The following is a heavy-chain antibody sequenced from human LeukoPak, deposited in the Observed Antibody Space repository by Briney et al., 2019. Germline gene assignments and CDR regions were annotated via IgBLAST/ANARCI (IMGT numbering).Heavy chain of an antibody. D-gene: IGHD5-18*01. CDR2: INHSGST. CDR1: GGSFNDYY. V-gene: IGHV4-34*01. J-gene: IGHJ4*02. CDR3: ARIGYSYGPQYYFDY. Sequence: SETLSLTCAVYGGSFNDYYWSWIRQPPGKGLEWIGEINHSGSTNYNPSLKSRVTISVDTSKNQFFLTLRSVAAADTAFYYCARIGYSYGPQYYFDYWGQGTLVTVSS.